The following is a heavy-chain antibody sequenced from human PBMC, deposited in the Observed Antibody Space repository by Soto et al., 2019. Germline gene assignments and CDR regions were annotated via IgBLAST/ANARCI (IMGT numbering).Heavy chain of an antibody. D-gene: IGHD3-22*01. CDR2: ISAYNGNT. CDR1: GYTFTSYG. J-gene: IGHJ3*02. CDR3: ARDRSYYYDSSGYYPDAFDI. Sequence: VKVSCKASGYTFTSYGISWVRQAPGQGLEWMGWISAYNGNTNYAQKLQGRVTMTTDTSTSTAYMELRSLRSDDTAVYYCARDRSYYYDSSGYYPDAFDIWGQGTMVTVSS. V-gene: IGHV1-18*01.